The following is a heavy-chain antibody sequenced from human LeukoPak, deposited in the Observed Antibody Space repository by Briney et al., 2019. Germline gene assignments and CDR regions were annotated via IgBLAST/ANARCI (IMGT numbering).Heavy chain of an antibody. V-gene: IGHV3-30*02. J-gene: IGHJ4*02. Sequence: GGSLRLSCAASGFNFNTFIMHWVRQAPGKGLEWVTFLRAGGPYGTEKFYADSVKGRFTISRDNSKNTLYLQMNSLRAEDTAVYYCARVSRGPHPYYYDSSGYMDYWGQGTLVTVSS. CDR2: LRAGGPYGTEK. CDR1: GFNFNTFI. D-gene: IGHD3-22*01. CDR3: ARVSRGPHPYYYDSSGYMDY.